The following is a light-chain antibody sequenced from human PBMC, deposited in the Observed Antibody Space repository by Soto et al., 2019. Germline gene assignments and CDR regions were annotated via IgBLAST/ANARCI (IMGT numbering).Light chain of an antibody. J-gene: IGLJ2*01. CDR2: GNY. CDR1: SSNIGRNA. Sequence: QSVLTQPPSASGTPGQRVTISCSGSSSNIGRNAVNWYQQLPGTVPKLLIYGNYQRPSGVPDRFSGSESATSASLAISGLQSEDEADYYCSSYTSTITRIFGGGTKLTVL. V-gene: IGLV1-44*01. CDR3: SSYTSTITRI.